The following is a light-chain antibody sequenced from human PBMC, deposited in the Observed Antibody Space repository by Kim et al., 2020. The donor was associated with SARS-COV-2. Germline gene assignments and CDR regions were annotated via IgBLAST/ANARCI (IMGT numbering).Light chain of an antibody. J-gene: IGLJ3*02. Sequence: GQSFTISCTGASCDVDVYTSISWYQQHPNNAPKLIICDVSKRPSGLSNRCSGSTCGNTASLTISGLQAEDEADYYGSSYTSSSSWVFGGGTQLTVL. CDR3: SSYTSSSSWV. CDR1: SCDVDVYTS. V-gene: IGLV2-14*04. CDR2: DVS.